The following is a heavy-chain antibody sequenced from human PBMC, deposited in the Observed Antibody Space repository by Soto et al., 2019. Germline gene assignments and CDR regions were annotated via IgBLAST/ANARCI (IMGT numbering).Heavy chain of an antibody. CDR2: FDPEDGET. CDR1: GYTLTELS. D-gene: IGHD6-25*01. CDR3: ATLYSSVRADWYFDL. J-gene: IGHJ2*01. Sequence: ASVKVSCKVSGYTLTELSMHWVRQAPGKGLEWMGGFDPEDGETIYAQKFQGRVTMTEDTSTDTAYMELSSLRSEDTAVYYCATLYSSVRADWYFDLWGRGTLVTVS. V-gene: IGHV1-24*01.